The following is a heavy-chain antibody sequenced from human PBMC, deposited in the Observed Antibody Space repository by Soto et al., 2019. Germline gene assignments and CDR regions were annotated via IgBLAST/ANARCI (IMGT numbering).Heavy chain of an antibody. V-gene: IGHV3-66*01. CDR3: ATGFGDSFDY. CDR2: IYSGGST. J-gene: IGHJ4*02. CDR1: GFTFSSNY. Sequence: GGSLRLSCAASGFTFSSNYMSWVRQAPGKGLEWVSAIYSGGSTHYTDSVKGRFTISRDKSKNTLYLQMNSLRAEDTAVYYCATGFGDSFDYWGQGTLVTVSS. D-gene: IGHD3-10*01.